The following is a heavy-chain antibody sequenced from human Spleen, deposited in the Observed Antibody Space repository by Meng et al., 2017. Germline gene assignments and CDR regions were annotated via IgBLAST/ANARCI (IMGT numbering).Heavy chain of an antibody. D-gene: IGHD6-25*01. CDR1: GYNFPDYD. V-gene: IGHV1-2*06. J-gene: IGHJ4*02. Sequence: GQRVQAGAEGKKPGASVKASCKPSGYNFPDYDIHWMRRAPGQGLEWMGRINPKNGDTHYAQKFQARVTMTGDTSISTAYMELSGLRSDDTAMYYCARDEDISAAGKLFGDYWGQGTLVTVSS. CDR3: ARDEDISAAGKLFGDY. CDR2: INPKNGDT.